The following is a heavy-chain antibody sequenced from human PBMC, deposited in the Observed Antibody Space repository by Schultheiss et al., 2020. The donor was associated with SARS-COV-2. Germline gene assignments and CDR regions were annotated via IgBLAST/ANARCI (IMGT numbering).Heavy chain of an antibody. CDR1: GFTFSSYA. D-gene: IGHD6-13*01. CDR2: ISSSSSYI. J-gene: IGHJ5*02. Sequence: GSLRLSCAASGFTFSSYAMSWVRQAPGKGLEWVSSISSSSSYIYYADSVKGRFTISRDNAKNSLYLQMNSLRAEDTAVYYCARTPTREGGNNHGYSSSWYDPNWFDPWGQGTLVTVSS. CDR3: ARTPTREGGNNHGYSSSWYDPNWFDP. V-gene: IGHV3-21*01.